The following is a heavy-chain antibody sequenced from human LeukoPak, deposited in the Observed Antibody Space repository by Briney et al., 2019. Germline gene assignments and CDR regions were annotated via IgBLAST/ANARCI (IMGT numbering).Heavy chain of an antibody. V-gene: IGHV3-48*01. J-gene: IGHJ4*02. Sequence: PGGSLRLSCAASGFTFSSYNMNWVRQAPGKGLEWVSYISSGSNTIYYADSVKGRFTISRDNAKNSLFLQMNSLRAEDTAVYYCAGGSGSYYKRGFDYWGQGTLVTVSS. CDR3: AGGSGSYYKRGFDY. CDR2: ISSGSNTI. D-gene: IGHD3-10*01. CDR1: GFTFSSYN.